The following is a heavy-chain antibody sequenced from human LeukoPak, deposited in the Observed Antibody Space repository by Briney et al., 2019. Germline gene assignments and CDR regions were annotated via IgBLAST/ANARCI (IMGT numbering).Heavy chain of an antibody. CDR1: GGTFSSYA. J-gene: IGHJ4*02. V-gene: IGHV1-69*06. CDR2: IIPIFGTA. Sequence: GASVKVSCKASGGTFSSYAISWVRQAPGQGLEWMGGIIPIFGTANYAQKFQGRVTITADKSTSTAYMELSSLRSEDTAVYYCAREAAGLGIDYWGQGTLVTVSS. CDR3: AREAAGLGIDY. D-gene: IGHD6-19*01.